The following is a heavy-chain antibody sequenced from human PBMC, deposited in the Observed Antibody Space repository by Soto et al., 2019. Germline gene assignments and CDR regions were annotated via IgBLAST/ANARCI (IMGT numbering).Heavy chain of an antibody. CDR1: GGTFSSYA. Sequence: ASVKVSCKASGGTFSSYAISWVRQAPGQGLEWMGGIIPIFGTANYAQKFQGRVTITADESTSTAYMELSSLRSEDTAVYYCAEGNQIVGPYGMDVWGQGTTVTVSS. CDR2: IIPIFGTA. D-gene: IGHD2-21*01. J-gene: IGHJ6*02. CDR3: AEGNQIVGPYGMDV. V-gene: IGHV1-69*13.